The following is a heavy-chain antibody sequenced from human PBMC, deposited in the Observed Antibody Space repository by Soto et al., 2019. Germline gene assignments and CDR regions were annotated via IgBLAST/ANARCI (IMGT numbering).Heavy chain of an antibody. CDR1: SGSLSSHF. CDR2: IFYTGIT. Sequence: ETLALSCRVSSGSLSSHFWAWVRQPPGKGLEWLGYIFYTGITNYNPSLKSRVTISVDTSKDQFSLRLNSVTAADTDVYYCARGVYEFSGDNFDAWSDVWG. CDR3: ARGVYEFSGDNFDAWSDV. V-gene: IGHV4-59*11. J-gene: IGHJ3*01. D-gene: IGHD1-26*01.